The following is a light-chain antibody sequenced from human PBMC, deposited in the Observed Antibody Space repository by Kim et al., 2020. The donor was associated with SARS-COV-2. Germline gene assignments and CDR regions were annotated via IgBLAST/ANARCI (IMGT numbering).Light chain of an antibody. CDR2: WAT. CDR1: QNLFYRSNNKNF. CDR3: HQHFATPVT. V-gene: IGKV4-1*01. Sequence: DIVLTQSPDSLAVSLGERATINCKSSQNLFYRSNNKNFLTWYQQKPGQPPKVLLYWATTRESGVPDRFSGTGSGTDFTLNISSLQAEDVAVYYCHQHFATPVTFGGGTELEIK. J-gene: IGKJ4*01.